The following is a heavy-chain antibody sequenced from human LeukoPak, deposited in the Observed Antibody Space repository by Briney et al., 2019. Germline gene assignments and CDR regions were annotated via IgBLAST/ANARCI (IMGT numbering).Heavy chain of an antibody. CDR3: ARGDRSSWFNFDY. CDR2: TWYDGTNK. J-gene: IGHJ4*02. Sequence: GGSLRLSCAASGFTFSSYVMHWVRQAPGRGLEWVAVTWYDGTNKYFADSVRGRFSISRDNSKNTLYLQMNSLRTEDTAVYYCARGDRSSWFNFDYWGQGTLVTVSS. V-gene: IGHV3-33*01. D-gene: IGHD6-13*01. CDR1: GFTFSSYV.